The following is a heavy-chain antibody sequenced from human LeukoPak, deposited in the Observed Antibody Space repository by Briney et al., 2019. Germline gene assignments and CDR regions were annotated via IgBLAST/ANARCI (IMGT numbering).Heavy chain of an antibody. D-gene: IGHD3-10*01. V-gene: IGHV4-34*01. Sequence: SETLSLTCAVYGGSFSGYYWSWIRHPPGKGLEWIGEINHSGSTNYNPSLKSRVTISVDTSKNQFSLKLSSVTAADTAVYYCARGREWFGEFIIGYWGQGTLVTVSS. CDR2: INHSGST. CDR1: GGSFSGYY. J-gene: IGHJ4*02. CDR3: ARGREWFGEFIIGY.